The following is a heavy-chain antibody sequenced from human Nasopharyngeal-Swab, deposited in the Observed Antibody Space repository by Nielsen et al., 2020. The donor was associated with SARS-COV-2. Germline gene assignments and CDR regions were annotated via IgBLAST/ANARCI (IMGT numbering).Heavy chain of an antibody. CDR3: ASEPGGMAAPGKHFDP. J-gene: IGHJ5*02. V-gene: IGHV1-46*01. CDR2: ITPSGGAT. D-gene: IGHD6-13*01. CDR1: GFTFSHYF. Sequence: ASVKVSCKASGFTFSHYFMHWVRQAPGQGLEWMGVITPSGGATNYARKFRGRVTMTWDPSTSTVYLDLSSLKSEDTAVYFCASEPGGMAAPGKHFDPWGQGTLVTVSS.